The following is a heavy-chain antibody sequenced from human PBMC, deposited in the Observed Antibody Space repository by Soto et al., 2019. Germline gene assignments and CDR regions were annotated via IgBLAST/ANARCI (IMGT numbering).Heavy chain of an antibody. V-gene: IGHV3-23*01. Sequence: GGSLRLSCAASGFTFSSYAMSWVRQAPGKGLEWVSAISGSGGSTYYADSVKGRFTISRDNSKNTLYLQMNSLRAEDTAVYYCAKDIGVYDYGDYWFDYWGQGTLVTVSS. J-gene: IGHJ4*02. CDR1: GFTFSSYA. CDR3: AKDIGVYDYGDYWFDY. CDR2: ISGSGGST. D-gene: IGHD4-17*01.